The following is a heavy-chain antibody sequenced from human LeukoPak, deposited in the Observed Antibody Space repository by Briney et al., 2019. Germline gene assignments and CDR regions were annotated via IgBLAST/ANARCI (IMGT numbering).Heavy chain of an antibody. V-gene: IGHV3-21*01. Sequence: GGSLRLSCAASGFTFSSYSMNWVRQAPGKGLEWVSSIGSGSSYIYYADSVKGRFTISRDNAKNSLYLQMNSLRAEDTAVYYCARIGGYSYGEALDYWGQGILVTVSS. CDR3: ARIGGYSYGEALDY. J-gene: IGHJ4*02. CDR2: IGSGSSYI. CDR1: GFTFSSYS. D-gene: IGHD5-18*01.